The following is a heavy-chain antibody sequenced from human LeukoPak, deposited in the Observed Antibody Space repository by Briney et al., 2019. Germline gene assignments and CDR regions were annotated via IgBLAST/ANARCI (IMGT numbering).Heavy chain of an antibody. Sequence: KPGGSLRLSCAVSGFTFSTYSMNWVRQAPGKGLEWVSYISSSSSTIYYADSVKGRCTISRDNAKNSLYLQMNSLRDEDTAVYYCAKDSDYYHSSGYYYAYFQHWGQGTLVTVSS. J-gene: IGHJ1*01. CDR3: AKDSDYYHSSGYYYAYFQH. V-gene: IGHV3-48*02. CDR1: GFTFSTYS. CDR2: ISSSSSTI. D-gene: IGHD3-22*01.